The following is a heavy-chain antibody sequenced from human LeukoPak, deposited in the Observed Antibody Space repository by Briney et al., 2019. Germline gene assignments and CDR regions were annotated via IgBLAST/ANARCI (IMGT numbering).Heavy chain of an antibody. V-gene: IGHV4-30-2*01. Sequence: SETLSLTCAVYGGSISSGGYSWSWIRQPPGKGLEWIGYIYHSGSTYYNPSLKSRVTISVDRSKNQFSLKLSSVTAADTAVYYCARENRGSGYFDYWGQGTLVTVSS. CDR2: IYHSGST. CDR3: ARENRGSGYFDY. D-gene: IGHD7-27*01. CDR1: GGSISSGGYS. J-gene: IGHJ4*02.